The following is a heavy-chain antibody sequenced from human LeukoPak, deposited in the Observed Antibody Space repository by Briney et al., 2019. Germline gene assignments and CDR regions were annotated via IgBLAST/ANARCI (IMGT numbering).Heavy chain of an antibody. J-gene: IGHJ4*02. D-gene: IGHD1-14*01. CDR2: IKSKTDGGTT. Sequence: GGSLRLSCAASGFTFSNAWMSWVRQAPGKGLEXXXRIKSKTDGGTTDYAAPVKGRFTISRDDSKNTLYLQMNSLKTEDTAVYYCTTDRPDGFDYWGQGTLVTVSS. V-gene: IGHV3-15*01. CDR1: GFTFSNAW. CDR3: TTDRPDGFDY.